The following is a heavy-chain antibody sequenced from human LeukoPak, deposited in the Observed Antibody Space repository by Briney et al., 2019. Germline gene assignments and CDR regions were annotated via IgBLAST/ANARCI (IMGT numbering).Heavy chain of an antibody. V-gene: IGHV4-4*07. CDR1: GGSISSYY. CDR3: TRDQGVGAMRGYYYYYMDV. D-gene: IGHD1-26*01. CDR2: IYTSGST. Sequence: ASETLSLTCTVSGGSISSYYWSWIRQPAGKGLEWIGRIYTSGSTNYNPSLKSRVTMSVDTSKNQFSLKLSSVTAADTAVYYCTRDQGVGAMRGYYYYYMDVWGKGTTVTVSS. J-gene: IGHJ6*03.